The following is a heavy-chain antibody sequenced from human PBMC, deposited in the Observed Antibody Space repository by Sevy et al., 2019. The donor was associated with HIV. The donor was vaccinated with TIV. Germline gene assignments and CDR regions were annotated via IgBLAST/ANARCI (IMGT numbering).Heavy chain of an antibody. D-gene: IGHD3-9*01. CDR3: ARAGRYYDSLTGSLSIHFDY. Sequence: GGSLRLSCAASGFSFDDYGMNWVRQAPGKGLEWVAGINWNSAIISNSASVKGRFTISRDNAQNSMSLQMDTLRAEDTAFYYCARAGRYYDSLTGSLSIHFDYRGQGTLVTVSS. CDR1: GFSFDDYG. V-gene: IGHV3-20*04. CDR2: INWNSAII. J-gene: IGHJ4*02.